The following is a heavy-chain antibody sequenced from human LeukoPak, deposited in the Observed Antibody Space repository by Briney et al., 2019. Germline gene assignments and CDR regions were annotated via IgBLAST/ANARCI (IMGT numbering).Heavy chain of an antibody. CDR2: INHSGST. Sequence: SETLSLTCAVYGGSFSGYYWSWIRQPPGKGLEWIGEINHSGSTHYNPSLKSRVTISVDTSKNQFSLRLSFVTAADTAVYYCARGLPFTIVLMVYGNWFDPWGQGTLVTVSS. CDR3: ARGLPFTIVLMVYGNWFDP. CDR1: GGSFSGYY. J-gene: IGHJ5*02. V-gene: IGHV4-34*01. D-gene: IGHD2-8*01.